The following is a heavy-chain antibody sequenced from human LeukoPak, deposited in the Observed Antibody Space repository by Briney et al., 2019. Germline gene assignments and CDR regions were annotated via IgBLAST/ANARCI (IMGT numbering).Heavy chain of an antibody. J-gene: IGHJ6*02. CDR2: IWYDGNS. V-gene: IGHV3-33*06. CDR3: ANPYPPATPYYYYAMDV. Sequence: GRSLRLSCAASGFTFSTYGMHWVRQASGKGLEWVAIIWYDGNSYYAVSVKGRFTVSRDNSKNTLYLQMNSLRAEDTAVYYCANPYPPATPYYYYAMDVWGQGTTVTVSS. D-gene: IGHD3-16*01. CDR1: GFTFSTYG.